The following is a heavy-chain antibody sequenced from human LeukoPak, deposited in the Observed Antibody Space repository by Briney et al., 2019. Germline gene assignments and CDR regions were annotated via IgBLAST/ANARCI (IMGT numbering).Heavy chain of an antibody. CDR2: IIPTFGTA. CDR1: GGTFSSYA. V-gene: IGHV1-69*13. D-gene: IGHD3-22*01. J-gene: IGHJ3*02. Sequence: SVKVSCKASGGTFSSYAISWVRQAPGQGLEWMGGIIPTFGTANYAQKSQGRVTITADESTSTAYMELSSLRSEDTAVYYCARAFDSRDAFDIWGQGTMVTVSS. CDR3: ARAFDSRDAFDI.